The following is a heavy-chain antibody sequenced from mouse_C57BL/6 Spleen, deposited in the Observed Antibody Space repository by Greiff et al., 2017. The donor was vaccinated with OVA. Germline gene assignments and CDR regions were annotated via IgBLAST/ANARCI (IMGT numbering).Heavy chain of an antibody. J-gene: IGHJ3*01. CDR3: TTDSSGYVGFAY. V-gene: IGHV14-1*01. D-gene: IGHD3-2*02. CDR1: GFNIKDYY. Sequence: EVKLMESGAELVRPGASVKLSCTASGFNIKDYYMHWVKQRPEQGLEWIGRIDPEDGDTEYAPKFQGKATMTADTSSNTAYLQLSSLTSEDTAVYYCTTDSSGYVGFAYWGQGTLVTVSA. CDR2: IDPEDGDT.